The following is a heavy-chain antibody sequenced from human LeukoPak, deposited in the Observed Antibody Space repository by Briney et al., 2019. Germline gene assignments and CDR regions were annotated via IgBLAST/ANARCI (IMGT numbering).Heavy chain of an antibody. V-gene: IGHV3-30-3*01. CDR1: GFTFNTYA. D-gene: IGHD3-10*01. CDR2: MSYDGNTK. CDR3: ARDGDAAIRGVNFDY. J-gene: IGHJ4*02. Sequence: GGSLRLSCAASGFTFNTYAIHWVRQASGKGLEWLAVMSYDGNTKYYADSVKGRFTISRDNTKNTLYLQMNSLMTGDTAMYYCARDGDAAIRGVNFDYWGQGTLVSVSS.